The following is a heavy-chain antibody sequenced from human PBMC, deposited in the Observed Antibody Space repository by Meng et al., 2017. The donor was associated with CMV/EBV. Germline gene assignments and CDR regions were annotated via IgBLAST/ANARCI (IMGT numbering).Heavy chain of an antibody. J-gene: IGHJ3*02. Sequence: SVKVSCKAPGGTFSSYAISWVRQAPGQGLEWMGGIIPIFGTANYAQKFQGRVTITTDESTSTAYMELSSLRSDDTAVYYCARGTTVAFDIWGQGTMVTVSS. CDR2: IIPIFGTA. D-gene: IGHD4-17*01. CDR3: ARGTTVAFDI. CDR1: GGTFSSYA. V-gene: IGHV1-69*05.